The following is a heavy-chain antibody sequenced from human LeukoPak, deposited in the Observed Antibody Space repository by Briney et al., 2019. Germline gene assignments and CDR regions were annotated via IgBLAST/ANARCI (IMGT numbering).Heavy chain of an antibody. V-gene: IGHV3-30-3*01. CDR3: ARDPGVVILQYYFDY. J-gene: IGHJ4*02. CDR1: GFTFSSYA. CDR2: ISYDGSNK. Sequence: GGSLRLSCAASGFTFSSYAMHWVRQAPGKGLEWVAVISYDGSNKYYADSVKGRFTISRDNSKNTLYLQMNSLRAEDTAVYYCARDPGVVILQYYFDYWGQGTLVTVSS. D-gene: IGHD3-22*01.